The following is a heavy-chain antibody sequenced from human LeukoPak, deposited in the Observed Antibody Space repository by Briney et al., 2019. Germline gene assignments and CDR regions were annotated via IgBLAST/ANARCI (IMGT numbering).Heavy chain of an antibody. D-gene: IGHD3-16*02. J-gene: IGHJ5*02. V-gene: IGHV4-34*01. CDR1: GGSFSGYY. Sequence: SETLSLTCAVYGGSFSGYYRSWIRQPPGKGLEWIGEINHSGSTNYNPSLKSRVTISVDTSKNQFSLKLSSVTAADTAVYYCARGSYDYVWGSYRPNWFDPWGQGTLVTVSS. CDR2: INHSGST. CDR3: ARGSYDYVWGSYRPNWFDP.